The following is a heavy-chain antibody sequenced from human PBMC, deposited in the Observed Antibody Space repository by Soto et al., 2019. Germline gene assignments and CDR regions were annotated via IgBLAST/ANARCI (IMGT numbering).Heavy chain of an antibody. V-gene: IGHV5-10-1*01. J-gene: IGHJ4*02. CDR1: GDKVATWGNCTSYW. D-gene: IGHD6-13*01. CDR2: IDPSDSST. Sequence: PGESLRISCMGSGDKVATWGNCTSYWIAWVRQMPGEGLEWMGRIDPSDSSTNYSPSFQGHVTISADKSISTAYLQWSSLKASDTAMYYCARLQAAAGDNDLTFDYWGQGTLVTVSS. CDR3: ARLQAAAGDNDLTFDY.